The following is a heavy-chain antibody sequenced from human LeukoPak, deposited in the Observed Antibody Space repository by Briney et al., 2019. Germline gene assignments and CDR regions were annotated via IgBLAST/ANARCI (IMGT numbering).Heavy chain of an antibody. CDR3: ARVGVGATPFDY. CDR2: INHSGST. Sequence: SETLSLTCAVYGGSFSGYYWSWIRLPPGKGLEWIGEINHSGSTNYNPSLKSRVTISVDTSKNQFSLKLSSVTAADTAVYYCARVGVGATPFDYWGQGTLVTVSS. V-gene: IGHV4-34*01. CDR1: GGSFSGYY. D-gene: IGHD1-26*01. J-gene: IGHJ4*02.